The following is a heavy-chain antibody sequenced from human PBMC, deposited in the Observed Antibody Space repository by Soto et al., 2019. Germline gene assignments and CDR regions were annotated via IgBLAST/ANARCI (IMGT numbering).Heavy chain of an antibody. CDR1: VSTFTSHY. J-gene: IGHJ4*02. V-gene: IGHV1-46*01. CDR2: INPSAGST. Sequence: SVKVSCKASVSTFTSHYMHWVRQAPGQGLEWVGLINPSAGSTSYAQSFQGRVTMTRDTSTSTFFMDLSSLRSEYTAIYYCGNPSGYCGKGTRVAVSS. CDR3: GNPSGY. D-gene: IGHD3-10*01.